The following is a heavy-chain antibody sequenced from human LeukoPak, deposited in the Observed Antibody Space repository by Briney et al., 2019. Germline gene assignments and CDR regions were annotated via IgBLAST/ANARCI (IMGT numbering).Heavy chain of an antibody. CDR2: INLDGTER. CDR3: ARDIVGATPLDY. V-gene: IGHV3-7*05. CDR1: GFTFSYFW. D-gene: IGHD1-26*01. J-gene: IGHJ4*02. Sequence: GGSLRLSCAASGFTFSYFWMSWVRQAPGKGLEWVANINLDGTERHYVDSVKGRFTISRDNARKSLYLQMNSLRDEDTAVYYCARDIVGATPLDYWGQGTLVTVSS.